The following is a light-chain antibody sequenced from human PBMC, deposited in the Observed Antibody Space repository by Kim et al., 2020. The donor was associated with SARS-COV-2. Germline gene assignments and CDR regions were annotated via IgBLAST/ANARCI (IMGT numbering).Light chain of an antibody. V-gene: IGLV3-21*04. CDR1: NIGSKS. J-gene: IGLJ3*02. CDR2: YDS. CDR3: QVWDSSSDHPV. Sequence: PRKTARITCGGNNIGSKSVHWYQQQPGQAPVLVIYYDSDRPSGIPERFSGSNSGNTATLTISRVEAGDEADYYCQVWDSSSDHPVFGGGTQLTVL.